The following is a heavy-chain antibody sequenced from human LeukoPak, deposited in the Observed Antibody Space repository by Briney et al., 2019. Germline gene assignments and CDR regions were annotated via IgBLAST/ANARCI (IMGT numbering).Heavy chain of an antibody. CDR3: ARHNFDSGGAFHI. Sequence: SETLSLTCTVSGGSISSGGYYWSWIRQHPGKGLEWIGYIYYSGTTNYDPSLQSRVTMSVDTSKNQFSLRLASVTAADTAIYYCARHNFDSGGAFHIWGQGTMVTVSS. CDR2: IYYSGTT. J-gene: IGHJ3*02. V-gene: IGHV4-61*08. CDR1: GGSISSGGYY. D-gene: IGHD6-25*01.